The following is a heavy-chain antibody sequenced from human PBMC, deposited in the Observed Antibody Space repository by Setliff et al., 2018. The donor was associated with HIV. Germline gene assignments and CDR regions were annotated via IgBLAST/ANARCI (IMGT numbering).Heavy chain of an antibody. D-gene: IGHD6-25*01. V-gene: IGHV4-4*08. CDR3: TRGGARGLMDV. Sequence: SETLSLTCTVSGGSISSYYWSWIRQPPGKGLEWIGYIYTSGSTNYNPSLKSRVTISVDTSKNQFSLKLSSVTAADTAVYYCTRGGARGLMDVWGKGTTVTSPQ. J-gene: IGHJ6*04. CDR2: IYTSGST. CDR1: GGSISSYY.